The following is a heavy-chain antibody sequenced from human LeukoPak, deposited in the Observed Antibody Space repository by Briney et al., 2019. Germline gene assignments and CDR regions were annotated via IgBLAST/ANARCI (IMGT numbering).Heavy chain of an antibody. Sequence: PSEALSLTCTVSGGSISSGGYYWSWIRQHPGKSLEWIGYIYYSGSTYYNPSLKSRVTISVDTSKNQFSLKLSSVTAADTAVYYCARIKPPGEVNYWGQGTLVTVSS. CDR3: ARIKPPGEVNY. V-gene: IGHV4-31*03. CDR2: IYYSGST. D-gene: IGHD3-10*01. CDR1: GGSISSGGYY. J-gene: IGHJ4*02.